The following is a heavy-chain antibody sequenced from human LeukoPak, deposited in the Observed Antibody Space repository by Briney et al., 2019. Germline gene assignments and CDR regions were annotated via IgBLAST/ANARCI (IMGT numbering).Heavy chain of an antibody. CDR3: AREPRVGESTSTF. CDR2: IIPTSSVP. D-gene: IGHD3-16*01. V-gene: IGHV1-69*13. Sequence: GASVKVSCKASGVTFSTFAIGWVRQAPGQGFEWMGRIIPTSSVPNYAQKFRDRLTISADASARTAYLDLSLTSDDTAVYYCAREPRVGESTSTFWGQGTLVTVSS. CDR1: GVTFSTFA. J-gene: IGHJ4*02.